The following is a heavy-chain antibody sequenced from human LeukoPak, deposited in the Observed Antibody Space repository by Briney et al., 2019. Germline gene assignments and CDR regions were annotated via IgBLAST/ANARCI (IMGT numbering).Heavy chain of an antibody. V-gene: IGHV3-33*01. Sequence: GGSLRLSCAASGFTFSDYGMYWVRQAPGKGLEWVAVIWYDGSNKYYADSVKGRFTISRDNAKNTLYLHMNSLRAEDTAVYYCARDQAGTTNAIEYWGQGTLVTVSS. CDR3: ARDQAGTTNAIEY. CDR2: IWYDGSNK. J-gene: IGHJ4*02. CDR1: GFTFSDYG. D-gene: IGHD1/OR15-1a*01.